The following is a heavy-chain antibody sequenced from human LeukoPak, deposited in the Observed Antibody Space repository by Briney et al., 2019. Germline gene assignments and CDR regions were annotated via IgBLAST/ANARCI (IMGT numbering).Heavy chain of an antibody. CDR1: GFTLSSYA. Sequence: GGSLRLSCAASGFTLSSYAMHWVRQAPGKGLEWVAVISYDGSNKYYADSVKGRFTISRDNSKNTLYLQMNSLRAEDTAVYYCARDSFGSQDAFDIWGQGTMVTVSS. CDR2: ISYDGSNK. CDR3: ARDSFGSQDAFDI. J-gene: IGHJ3*02. D-gene: IGHD2-15*01. V-gene: IGHV3-30-3*01.